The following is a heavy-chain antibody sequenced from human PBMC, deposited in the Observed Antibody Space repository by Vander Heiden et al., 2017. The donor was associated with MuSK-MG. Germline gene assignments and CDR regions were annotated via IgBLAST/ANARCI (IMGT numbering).Heavy chain of an antibody. CDR2: IYGSGST. J-gene: IGHJ3*02. Sequence: QVQVQESSPGLVKPSETLSLTCTVSGYSISSGYYWGWVRQPPGKGLEWMGSIGSIYGSGSTHHHPALQSRGIISAATYKNKFSLKLSDGIAEDKGVYYCAREGKPLDAFDMWGQGKMFTVS. CDR1: GYSISSGYY. CDR3: AREGKPLDAFDM. V-gene: IGHV4-38-2*02.